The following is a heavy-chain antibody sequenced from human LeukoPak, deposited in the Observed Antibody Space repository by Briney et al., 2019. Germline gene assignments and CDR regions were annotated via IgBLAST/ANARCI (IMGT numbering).Heavy chain of an antibody. CDR2: IIPIFGTA. CDR3: ARAGRGSYLRGSLNY. Sequence: ASVKVSCKASGGTFSSYAISWVRQAPGQGLEWMGGIIPIFGTANYAQKFQGRVTITKDESTSTAYMELSSLRSEDTAVYYCARAGRGSYLRGSLNYWGQGTLVTVSS. D-gene: IGHD1-26*01. J-gene: IGHJ4*02. V-gene: IGHV1-69*05. CDR1: GGTFSSYA.